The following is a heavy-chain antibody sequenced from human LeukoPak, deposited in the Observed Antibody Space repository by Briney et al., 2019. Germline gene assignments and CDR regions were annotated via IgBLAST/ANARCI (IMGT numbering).Heavy chain of an antibody. J-gene: IGHJ4*02. CDR2: ISYDGSNK. Sequence: PGGSLRLSCAASGFTFSSYGMHWVRQAPGKGLEWVAVISYDGSNKYYADSVKGRFTISRDNSKNTLYLQMNSLRAEGTAVYYCARGRAVAGPFDYWGQGTLVTVSS. V-gene: IGHV3-30*03. CDR1: GFTFSSYG. CDR3: ARGRAVAGPFDY. D-gene: IGHD6-19*01.